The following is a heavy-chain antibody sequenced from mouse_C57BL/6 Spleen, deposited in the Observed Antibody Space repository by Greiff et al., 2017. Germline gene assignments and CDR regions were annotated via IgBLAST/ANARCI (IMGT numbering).Heavy chain of an antibody. V-gene: IGHV1-80*01. CDR1: GYAFSSYW. CDR2: IYPGDGDT. CDR3: ARDYYYDYTYAMDY. Sequence: VVESGASVKISCKASGYAFSSYWMNWVKQRPGKGLEWIGQIYPGDGDTNYNGKFKGKATLTADKSSSTAYLQLSSLTSEDSAVYFCARDYYYDYTYAMDYWGQGTSVTVSS. J-gene: IGHJ4*01. D-gene: IGHD2-4*01.